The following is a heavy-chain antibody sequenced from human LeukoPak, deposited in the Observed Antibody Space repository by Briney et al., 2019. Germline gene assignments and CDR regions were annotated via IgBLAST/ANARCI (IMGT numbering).Heavy chain of an antibody. J-gene: IGHJ4*02. V-gene: IGHV3-30-3*01. D-gene: IGHD3-10*01. CDR1: GFTFSSYA. CDR3: ASVLWFGGIFFDY. Sequence: GSLRLSCAASGFTFSSYAMQWVRQAPGKGLEWVAVISYDGSNKYYADSVKGRFTISRDNTKNSLYLQMNSLRAEDTAVYYCASVLWFGGIFFDYWGQGTLVTVSS. CDR2: ISYDGSNK.